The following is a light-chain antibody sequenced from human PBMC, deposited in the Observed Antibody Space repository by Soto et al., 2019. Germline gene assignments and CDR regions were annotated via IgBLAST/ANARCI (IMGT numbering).Light chain of an antibody. Sequence: NFMLTQPHSVSESPGKTVTISCTRSSGSIASNYVPWYQQRPGSAPTPVIYEDNERPSGVPDRFSGSIDSSSNSASLTISGLKTDDEADYYCQSYHSGNVVFGGGTKLTVL. J-gene: IGLJ2*01. V-gene: IGLV6-57*04. CDR2: EDN. CDR1: SGSIASNY. CDR3: QSYHSGNVV.